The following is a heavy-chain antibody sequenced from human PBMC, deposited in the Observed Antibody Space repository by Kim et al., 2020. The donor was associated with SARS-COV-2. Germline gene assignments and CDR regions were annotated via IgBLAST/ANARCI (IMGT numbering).Heavy chain of an antibody. V-gene: IGHV3-30*03. D-gene: IGHD6-19*01. CDR1: GFTFGSAH. J-gene: IGHJ4*02. CDR3: AREGHSSGRAGNFDN. CDR2: ISADESIK. Sequence: GGSLRLSCAGSGFTFGSAHMHWVHQAPGKGLEWVAVISADESIKGYADSVRGRFSGSRDNSQNTLFLQIDSLRPQDTAVYYCAREGHSSGRAGNFDNWGQGTLVTVSS.